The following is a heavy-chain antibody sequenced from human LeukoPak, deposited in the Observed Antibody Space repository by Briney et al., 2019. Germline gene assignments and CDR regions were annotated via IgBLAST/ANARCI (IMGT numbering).Heavy chain of an antibody. CDR3: ATYSSSNGREFQY. CDR1: GFTFNGYW. Sequence: PGGSLRLSCAASGFTFNGYWMSWVRQAPGKGLEWVANTKGDGSAQYYVDSVKGRFTISRDNAKNSLYLQMNSLRAEDTAVYYCATYSSSNGREFQYWGQGTLVTVSS. V-gene: IGHV3-7*01. J-gene: IGHJ1*01. CDR2: TKGDGSAQ. D-gene: IGHD2-2*01.